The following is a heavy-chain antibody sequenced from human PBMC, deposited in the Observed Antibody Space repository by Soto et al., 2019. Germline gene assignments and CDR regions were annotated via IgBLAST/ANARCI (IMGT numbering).Heavy chain of an antibody. V-gene: IGHV4-59*08. CDR1: GGSISSYY. CDR3: AKYYYDTNTYFYRWFDP. Sequence: PSETLSLTCTVSGGSISSYYWSWIRQPPGKGLEWIGYIYYSGSTNYNPSLKSRVTISVDTSKNQFSLKLSSVTAADTAVYYCAKYYYDTNTYFYRWFDPWGQGTLVTVS. J-gene: IGHJ5*02. CDR2: IYYSGST. D-gene: IGHD3-22*01.